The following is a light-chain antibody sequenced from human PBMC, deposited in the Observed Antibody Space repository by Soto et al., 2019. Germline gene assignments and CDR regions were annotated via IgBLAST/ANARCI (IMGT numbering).Light chain of an antibody. CDR2: GAS. V-gene: IGKV1-5*01. J-gene: IGKJ1*01. CDR1: QSISDW. CDR3: QHYNAFPWP. Sequence: DIQMTQSPSTLSASVGDRVTITCRASQSISDWLAWYQQKPGKVPQLLIYGASRLESGVPSRFSGRGSGTEFTPTIGGLQPDDFATYYCQHYNAFPWPFGQGTKVEIK.